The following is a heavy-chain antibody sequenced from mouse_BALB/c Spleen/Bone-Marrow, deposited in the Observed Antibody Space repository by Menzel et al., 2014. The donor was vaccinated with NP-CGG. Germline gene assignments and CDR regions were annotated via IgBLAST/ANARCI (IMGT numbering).Heavy chain of an antibody. CDR2: IRNKANGYTT. V-gene: IGHV7-3*02. Sequence: EVKLVESGGGLVQPGGSLRLSCATSGFTFTDYYMSWVRQPPGKALEWLGFIRNKANGYTTEYSASVKGRFTISRDNSQSILYLQMNTLRAEDSATYYCARDYGIYVRFAYWGQGTLVTVSA. CDR1: GFTFTDYY. CDR3: ARDYGIYVRFAY. J-gene: IGHJ3*01. D-gene: IGHD2-1*01.